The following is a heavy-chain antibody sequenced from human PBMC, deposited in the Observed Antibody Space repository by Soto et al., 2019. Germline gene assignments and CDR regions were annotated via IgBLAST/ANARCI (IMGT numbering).Heavy chain of an antibody. D-gene: IGHD3-3*01. CDR3: ARSDTYDFWTGYYRDWFDA. CDR2: IHNSGTA. CDR1: GGSISSDNYY. V-gene: IGHV4-39*01. Sequence: QLQLQESGPRLVKPSETLSLTCSVSGGSISSDNYYWGWIRQPPGKGLEWIWTIHNSGTAHYNPSLKSRVTISVDTSKDQFSLRLNPVTAADTAVYYCARSDTYDFWTGYYRDWFDAWGQGTLVTVSS. J-gene: IGHJ5*02.